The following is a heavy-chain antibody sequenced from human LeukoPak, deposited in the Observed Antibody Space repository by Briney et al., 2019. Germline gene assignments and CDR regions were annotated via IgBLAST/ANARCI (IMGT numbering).Heavy chain of an antibody. CDR2: IRSKAYGGTT. CDR1: GFTFGDYA. V-gene: IGHV3-49*04. J-gene: IGHJ6*03. Sequence: GGSLRLSCTASGFTFGDYAMSWVRQAPGKGLEWVGFIRSKAYGGTTEYAASVKGRFTISRDDSKSIAYLQMNSLKTEDTAVYYCTRVPAANYYYYYMDVWGKGPRSPSP. CDR3: TRVPAANYYYYYMDV.